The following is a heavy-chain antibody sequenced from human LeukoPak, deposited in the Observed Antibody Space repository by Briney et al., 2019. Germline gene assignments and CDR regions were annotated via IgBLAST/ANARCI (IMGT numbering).Heavy chain of an antibody. CDR2: IYSGGST. CDR3: ARGGSYLRAFYI. Sequence: AGRSLRLSCADSGFTVSSNYMSWVRQAPGKGLEWVSIIYSGGSTFYADSVKGRFTISRDNSKNTLYLQMNSLRAEDTAVYYCARGGSYLRAFYIWGQGTMVTVSS. CDR1: GFTVSSNY. D-gene: IGHD1-26*01. J-gene: IGHJ3*02. V-gene: IGHV3-53*01.